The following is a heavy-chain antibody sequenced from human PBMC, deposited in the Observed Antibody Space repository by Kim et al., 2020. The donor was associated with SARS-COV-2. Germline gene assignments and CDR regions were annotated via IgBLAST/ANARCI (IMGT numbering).Heavy chain of an antibody. V-gene: IGHV3-11*01. CDR3: ATSTVTTLYYYYMDV. CDR1: GFTFSDYY. J-gene: IGHJ6*03. D-gene: IGHD4-17*01. Sequence: GGSLRLSCAASGFTFSDYYMSWIRQAPGKGLEWVSYISSSGSTIYYADSVKGRFTISRDNAKNSLYLQMNSLRAEDTAVYYCATSTVTTLYYYYMDVWGKGTTVTVSS. CDR2: ISSSGSTI.